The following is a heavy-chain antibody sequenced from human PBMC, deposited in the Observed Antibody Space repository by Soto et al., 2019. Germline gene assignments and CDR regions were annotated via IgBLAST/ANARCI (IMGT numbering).Heavy chain of an antibody. J-gene: IGHJ3*02. CDR3: ARRGGYYGPGSYGAFDI. Sequence: SETLSLTFTVSGGSISSGGYYWSWIRQHPGKGLEWIGYIYYSGSTYYNPPLKSRVTISVDTSKNQFSLKLSSVTAADTAVYYCARRGGYYGPGSYGAFDIWGQGTMVTVSS. V-gene: IGHV4-31*03. CDR1: GGSISSGGYY. D-gene: IGHD3-10*01. CDR2: IYYSGST.